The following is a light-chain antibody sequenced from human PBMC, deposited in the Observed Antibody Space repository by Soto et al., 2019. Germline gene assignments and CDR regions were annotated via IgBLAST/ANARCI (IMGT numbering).Light chain of an antibody. CDR1: QNIRNC. CDR2: DAS. CDR3: QPYGNLPPT. V-gene: IGKV1-33*01. Sequence: DIQMTQSPSSLSSSVGDRVTITCQASQNIRNCLTGHQQKPAKAPTGLIYDASQLEYGVPARFSGSGSGTDYTLTISRLQPEDSATYFCQPYGNLPPTFGPGTKV. J-gene: IGKJ3*01.